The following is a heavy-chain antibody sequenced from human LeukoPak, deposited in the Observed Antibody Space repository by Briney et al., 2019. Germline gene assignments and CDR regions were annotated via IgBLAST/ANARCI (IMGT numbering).Heavy chain of an antibody. CDR2: IYYSGST. D-gene: IGHD5-24*01. V-gene: IGHV4-30-4*01. CDR3: ARAGRGWLQSPVDY. J-gene: IGHJ4*02. Sequence: SETLSLTCTVSGGSISSGDHYWSWIRQPPGKGLEWIGYIYYSGSTYYNPSLKSRVTISVDTSKNQFSLKLSSVTAADTAVYYCARAGRGWLQSPVDYWGQGTLVTVSS. CDR1: GGSISSGDHY.